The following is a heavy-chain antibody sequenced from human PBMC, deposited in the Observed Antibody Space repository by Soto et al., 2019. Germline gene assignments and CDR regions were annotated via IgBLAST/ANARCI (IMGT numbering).Heavy chain of an antibody. D-gene: IGHD6-13*01. Sequence: QVQLQQWGAGLLKPSETLSLTCAVYGGSFSGYYWSWIRQPPGKGLEWIGEINHSGSTNYNPSLKRRVTKSVDTPKNQFSLKLGSVTAADTAVNYCERGHSSWQYWGQGNLVTGSS. CDR2: INHSGST. CDR3: ERGHSSWQY. J-gene: IGHJ4*02. V-gene: IGHV4-34*01. CDR1: GGSFSGYY.